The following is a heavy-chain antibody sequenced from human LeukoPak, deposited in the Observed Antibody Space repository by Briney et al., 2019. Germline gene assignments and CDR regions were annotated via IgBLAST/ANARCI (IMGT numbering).Heavy chain of an antibody. D-gene: IGHD3-3*01. CDR3: ARHDNDFWSGYNYYFDY. CDR1: GGSISSGGYS. V-gene: IGHV4-30-2*03. CDR2: IYHSGGT. J-gene: IGHJ4*02. Sequence: PSETLSLTCAVSGGSISSGGYSWSWIRQPPGKGLEWIGYIYHSGGTYYNPSLKCRVTISVDTSKNQFSLKLSSVTAADTAVYYCARHDNDFWSGYNYYFDYWGQGTLVTVSS.